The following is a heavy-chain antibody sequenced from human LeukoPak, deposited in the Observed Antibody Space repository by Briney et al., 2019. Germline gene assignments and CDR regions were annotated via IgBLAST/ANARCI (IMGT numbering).Heavy chain of an antibody. CDR1: GFTFSNYG. CDR3: ARDKGTLYLSSFDY. J-gene: IGHJ4*02. D-gene: IGHD2-8*01. Sequence: GGSLRLSCVGSGFTFSNYGMSWVRQAPGKGLEWVAIISYDGSNEYYADSVKGRFTISRDNSKNTLYLQMNSLRAADTAVYYCARDKGTLYLSSFDYWGQGTLVTVSS. CDR2: ISYDGSNE. V-gene: IGHV3-30*03.